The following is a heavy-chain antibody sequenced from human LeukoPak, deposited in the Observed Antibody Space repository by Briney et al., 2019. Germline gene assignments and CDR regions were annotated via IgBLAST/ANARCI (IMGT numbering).Heavy chain of an antibody. D-gene: IGHD6-13*01. CDR1: GFTFSDYY. CDR3: ARDGAAAAGRYFDY. J-gene: IGHJ4*02. V-gene: IGHV3-11*06. CDR2: ISTTSAYI. Sequence: PGGSLRLSCAASGFTFSDYYMSWIRQAPGKGLEWVSSISTTSAYIYYADSVKGRLTTSRDNAKSSLYLEMNSLRAEDTAVYYCARDGAAAAGRYFDYWGQGSLVTVSS.